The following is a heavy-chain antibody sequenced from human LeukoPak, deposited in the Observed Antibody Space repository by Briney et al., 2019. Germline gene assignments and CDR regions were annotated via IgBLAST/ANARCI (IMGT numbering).Heavy chain of an antibody. J-gene: IGHJ5*02. V-gene: IGHV1-69*05. D-gene: IGHD6-13*01. CDR1: GGTFSSYA. Sequence: SVKVSCMDSGGTFSSYAICWVRQAPRQGLEWMGSIIPIFVTAHYAQKFQGGGSITTDESTSTDYMEMSSLRSEDTAVYYCARDNPSRAAAAGTISASFDPWGQGTLVTVSS. CDR2: IIPIFVTA. CDR3: ARDNPSRAAAAGTISASFDP.